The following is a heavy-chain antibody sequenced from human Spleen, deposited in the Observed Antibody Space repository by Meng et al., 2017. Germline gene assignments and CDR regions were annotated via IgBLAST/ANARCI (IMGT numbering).Heavy chain of an antibody. D-gene: IGHD6-25*01. J-gene: IGHJ3*02. CDR3: AKRAADDFDI. CDR2: IYPGDSDT. V-gene: IGHV5-51*01. Sequence: GESLKISCKASGYSFTNYWIGWVRQMPGKGLEWIGIIYPGDSDTRYSPSFQGQVTISADTSITTAYLQWSSLKASDTAMYYCAKRAADDFDIWGQGTMVTVSS. CDR1: GYSFTNYW.